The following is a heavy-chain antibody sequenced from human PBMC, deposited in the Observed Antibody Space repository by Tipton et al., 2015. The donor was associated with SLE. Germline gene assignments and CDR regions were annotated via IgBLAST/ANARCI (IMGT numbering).Heavy chain of an antibody. CDR1: GDSIISGSHY. Sequence: TLSLNCTVSGDSIISGSHYWSWIRQHPGKGLEWIGNIFYSGSTYYNPSLESRVTISVDRSQNQFSLRLTSMTAADTAVYYCARDPAATLFFQHWGQGTLVTVPS. CDR2: IFYSGST. J-gene: IGHJ1*01. D-gene: IGHD6-13*01. CDR3: ARDPAATLFFQH. V-gene: IGHV4-31*03.